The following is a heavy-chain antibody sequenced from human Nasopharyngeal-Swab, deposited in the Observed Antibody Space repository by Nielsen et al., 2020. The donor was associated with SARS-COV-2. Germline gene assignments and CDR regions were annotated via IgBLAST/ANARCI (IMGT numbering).Heavy chain of an antibody. CDR2: ISGSGPSA. J-gene: IGHJ6*03. CDR3: AKDRGYCSGATCYDSYYSMDV. V-gene: IGHV3-23*01. CDR1: GFTFNRHV. D-gene: IGHD2-2*01. Sequence: GGSLRLSCAASGFTFNRHVMHWVRQAPGKGLEWVSAISGSGPSAYYADSVKGRFIMSRDNSKNLLYLQMNSLSADDTAVYFCAKDRGYCSGATCYDSYYSMDVWGKGTTATVSS.